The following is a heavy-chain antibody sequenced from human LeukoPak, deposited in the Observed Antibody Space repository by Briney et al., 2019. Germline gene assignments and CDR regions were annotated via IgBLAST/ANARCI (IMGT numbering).Heavy chain of an antibody. CDR3: ARPGMAGRAFDI. CDR1: GFTFSSIW. CDR2: INPDGSEK. Sequence: GGSLRLACAASGFTFSSIWMNWVRQVPGKGLEWMGNINPDGSEKYYVESVEGRFTISRDNSKNSMYLQMNSLRGEDTAVYYCARPGMAGRAFDIWGQGTVVIVSS. J-gene: IGHJ3*02. D-gene: IGHD3-10*01. V-gene: IGHV3-7*01.